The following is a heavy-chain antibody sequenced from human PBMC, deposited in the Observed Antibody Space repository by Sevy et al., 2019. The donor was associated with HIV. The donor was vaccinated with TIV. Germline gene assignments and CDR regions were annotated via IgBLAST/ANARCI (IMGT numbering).Heavy chain of an antibody. CDR1: GFPFSSYG. J-gene: IGHJ4*02. CDR3: AKSRWTTVTAHYFDY. Sequence: GGSLRLSCAASGFPFSSYGMHWVRQAPGKGLEWVAFIWYDGSNKYYADSVKGRFTVPRDNSKNTLYLQMNSLRGEDTAVYYCAKSRWTTVTAHYFDYWGQGTLVTVSS. D-gene: IGHD4-17*01. V-gene: IGHV3-30*02. CDR2: IWYDGSNK.